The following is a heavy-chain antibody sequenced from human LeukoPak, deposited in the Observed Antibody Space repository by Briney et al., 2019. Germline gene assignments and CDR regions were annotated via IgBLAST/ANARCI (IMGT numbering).Heavy chain of an antibody. CDR2: IKEDGSEK. V-gene: IGHV3-7*01. Sequence: PGGSLRLSCAASGFIFSSHWMSWVRQAPGKGLEWVTNIKEDGSEKNYVDSVKGRFTISRDNAKNSLYLQMNNLRAEDTAVYYCVRDRWDSASFRDYWGQGTLVTVSS. J-gene: IGHJ4*02. CDR1: GFIFSSHW. D-gene: IGHD1-26*01. CDR3: VRDRWDSASFRDY.